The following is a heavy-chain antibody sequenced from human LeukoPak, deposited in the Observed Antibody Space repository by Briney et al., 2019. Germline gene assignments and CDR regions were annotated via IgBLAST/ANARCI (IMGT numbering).Heavy chain of an antibody. CDR1: GGSFSGYY. Sequence: SETLSLTCAVYGGSFSGYYWSWIRRPPGKGLEWIGEINHSGSTNYNPSLKSRVTISVDTSKNQFSLKLSSVTAADTAVYYCARGQYYYGSGSYPLAYYYYYMDVWGKGTTVTVSS. CDR2: INHSGST. D-gene: IGHD3-10*01. V-gene: IGHV4-34*01. CDR3: ARGQYYYGSGSYPLAYYYYYMDV. J-gene: IGHJ6*03.